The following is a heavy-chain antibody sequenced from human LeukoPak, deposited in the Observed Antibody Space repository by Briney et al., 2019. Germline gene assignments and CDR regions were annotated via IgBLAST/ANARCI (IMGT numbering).Heavy chain of an antibody. D-gene: IGHD4-17*01. J-gene: IGHJ4*02. Sequence: PGGSLRLSCAASGFTFNNYAMNWVRQAPGKGLEWVSVITSSGSTYYADSVKGRFTISRDNSKNTLYLQMNSLRAEDTAIYYCAKDLYGDYDFDCWGRGTLVTVSS. V-gene: IGHV3-23*01. CDR2: ITSSGST. CDR1: GFTFNNYA. CDR3: AKDLYGDYDFDC.